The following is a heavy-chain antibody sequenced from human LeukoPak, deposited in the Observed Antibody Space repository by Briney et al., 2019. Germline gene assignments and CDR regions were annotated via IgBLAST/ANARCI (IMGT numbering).Heavy chain of an antibody. Sequence: GGSLRLSCAASGFTFSSYAMSWVRQAPGKGLEWVSAISGSGGSTYYADSVKGRFTISRDNSKSTLYLQMNSLRAEDTAVYYCAKDSGRITIFGVVIEGYGMDVWGQGTTVTVSS. V-gene: IGHV3-23*01. CDR1: GFTFSSYA. J-gene: IGHJ6*02. CDR3: AKDSGRITIFGVVIEGYGMDV. CDR2: ISGSGGST. D-gene: IGHD3-3*01.